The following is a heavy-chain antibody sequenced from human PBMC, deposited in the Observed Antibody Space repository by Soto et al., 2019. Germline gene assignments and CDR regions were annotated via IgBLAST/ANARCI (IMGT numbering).Heavy chain of an antibody. CDR1: GFTFSNAW. V-gene: IGHV3-15*07. Sequence: GGSLRLSCAASGFTFSNAWMNWVRQAPGKGLEWVGHIRSQTDGGTTDYAAPVKGRFTISRDDSKNTLYLQMNSLKAEDTAVYYCTTDFLQTGTTFDYWGQGALVTVSS. D-gene: IGHD1-1*01. J-gene: IGHJ4*02. CDR2: IRSQTDGGTT. CDR3: TTDFLQTGTTFDY.